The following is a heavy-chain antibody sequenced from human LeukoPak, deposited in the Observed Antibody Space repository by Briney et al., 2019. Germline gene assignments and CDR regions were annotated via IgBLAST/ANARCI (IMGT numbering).Heavy chain of an antibody. V-gene: IGHV3-30*04. J-gene: IGHJ6*02. CDR2: ISYDGSNK. CDR1: GFTFSSYA. CDR3: ARGVDTAMVWFYYYYGMDV. D-gene: IGHD5-18*01. Sequence: PGGSLRLSCAASGFTFSSYAMHWVRQAPGKGLEWVAVISYDGSNKYYADSVKGRFTISRDNSKNTLYLQMNSLRAEDTAVYYCARGVDTAMVWFYYYYGMDVWGQGTTVTVSS.